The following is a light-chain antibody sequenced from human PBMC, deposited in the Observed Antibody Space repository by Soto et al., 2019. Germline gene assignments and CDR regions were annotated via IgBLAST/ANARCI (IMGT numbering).Light chain of an antibody. Sequence: EIVLTQSPATLSLSPGERATLSCRASQRVSNFLAWYQQRPGQAPRLLLYGASNRATGTPARFSGSGSGTDFTLTISSLEPEDTAVYYCQQRSNRLTFGGGTKVEIK. J-gene: IGKJ4*01. CDR2: GAS. CDR1: QRVSNF. V-gene: IGKV3-11*01. CDR3: QQRSNRLT.